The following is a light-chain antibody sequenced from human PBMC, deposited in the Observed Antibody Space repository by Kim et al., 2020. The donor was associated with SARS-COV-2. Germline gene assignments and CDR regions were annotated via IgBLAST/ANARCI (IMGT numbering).Light chain of an antibody. CDR2: GKN. Sequence: SSELTQDPAVSVALGQTVRITCQGDSLRSYYASWYQQKPGQAPVLVIFGKNNRPSGIPDRFSGSRSGNTASLTITGAQAEDEAEYYCNSRDSSGNHLEVF. CDR3: NSRDSSGNHLEV. CDR1: SLRSYY. V-gene: IGLV3-19*01. J-gene: IGLJ1*01.